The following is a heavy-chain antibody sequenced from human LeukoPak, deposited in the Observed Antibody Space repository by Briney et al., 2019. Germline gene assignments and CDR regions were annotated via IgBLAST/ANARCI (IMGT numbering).Heavy chain of an antibody. V-gene: IGHV3-30*02. CDR2: IRYEGSNK. D-gene: IGHD3-22*01. J-gene: IGHJ4*02. Sequence: PGGSLRLSCAASGFTFSSYGMHWVRQAPGKGLEWVAFIRYEGSNKYYADSVKGRFTISRDNSKNTLYLQMNSLRAEDTAVYYCARAAYYYDSSGYSWGQGTLVTVSS. CDR3: ARAAYYYDSSGYS. CDR1: GFTFSSYG.